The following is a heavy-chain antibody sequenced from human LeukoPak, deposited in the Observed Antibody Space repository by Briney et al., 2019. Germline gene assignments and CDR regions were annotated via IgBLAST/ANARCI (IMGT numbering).Heavy chain of an antibody. CDR2: ISRRGSNI. Sequence: GGSLRLSCAASGFTFSDYSVNWVRQAPGKGLEWVSSISRRGSNIYYADSVKGRFTISRDNAQTSLYLQMNSLRAEDTAVYYCATDPRGGYCSGGSCHPNWFDPWGQGTLVTVSS. CDR1: GFTFSDYS. V-gene: IGHV3-21*01. J-gene: IGHJ5*02. D-gene: IGHD2-15*01. CDR3: ATDPRGGYCSGGSCHPNWFDP.